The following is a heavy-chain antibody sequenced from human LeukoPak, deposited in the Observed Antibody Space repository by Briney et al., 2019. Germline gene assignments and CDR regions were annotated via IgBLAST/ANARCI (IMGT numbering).Heavy chain of an antibody. V-gene: IGHV1-69*04. CDR3: ARWSTTDPFDY. J-gene: IGHJ4*02. D-gene: IGHD4-17*01. Sequence: SVKVSCKASGGTFSSYAISWVRRAPGQGLEWMGRIIPILGIANYAQKFQGRVTITADKSTSTAYMELSSLRSEDTAVYYCARWSTTDPFDYWGQGTLVTVSS. CDR2: IIPILGIA. CDR1: GGTFSSYA.